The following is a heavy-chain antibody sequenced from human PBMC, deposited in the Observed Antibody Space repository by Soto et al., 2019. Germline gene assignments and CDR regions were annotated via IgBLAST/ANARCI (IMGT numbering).Heavy chain of an antibody. CDR1: GFTFSNYW. Sequence: EVQLVESGGGLVQPGGSLRLSCAASGFTFSNYWMTWVRQAPGKGLEWVANIMRDGGEKYYVDSVKGRFTISRDNAKNSLYLQVNSLRAEDTAVYYCARGHDYLRYWGQGSLVTVSS. V-gene: IGHV3-7*01. D-gene: IGHD4-17*01. J-gene: IGHJ4*02. CDR3: ARGHDYLRY. CDR2: IMRDGGEK.